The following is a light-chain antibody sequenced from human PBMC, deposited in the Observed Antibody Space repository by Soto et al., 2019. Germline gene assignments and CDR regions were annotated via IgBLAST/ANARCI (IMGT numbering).Light chain of an antibody. V-gene: IGKV3-15*01. CDR2: DAS. CDR3: QQYNTRPYT. Sequence: DIVMTQSPATLSVSPGERATLSCRASQSVSINLAWYQQKPGQAPRLLIYDASTTATGIPARFSGSGSGTEFTLTISSLQSEDFAVYYCQQYNTRPYTFGQGTKLQIK. J-gene: IGKJ2*01. CDR1: QSVSIN.